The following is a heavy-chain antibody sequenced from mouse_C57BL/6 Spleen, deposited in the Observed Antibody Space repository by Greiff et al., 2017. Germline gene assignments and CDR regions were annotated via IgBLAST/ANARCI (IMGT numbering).Heavy chain of an antibody. CDR2: INPNYGTT. Sequence: VQLQQSGPELVKPGASVKLSCKASGYSFTDYNMNWVKQSNGKSLEWIGVINPNYGTTSYNQTFKGKATLTVDQSSSTAYMQLISLISEASAVYFCASGSYGGSSCYFDFWGKGTTLTVSS. J-gene: IGHJ2*01. D-gene: IGHD1-1*01. CDR1: GYSFTDYN. CDR3: ASGSYGGSSCYFDF. V-gene: IGHV1-39*01.